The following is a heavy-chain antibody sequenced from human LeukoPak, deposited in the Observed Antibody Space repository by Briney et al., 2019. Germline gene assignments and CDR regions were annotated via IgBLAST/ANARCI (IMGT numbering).Heavy chain of an antibody. CDR3: AKAPTTVELGDV. CDR1: GFTFSSYA. V-gene: IGHV3-30*02. D-gene: IGHD4-23*01. CDR2: IRYDGSNK. Sequence: GGSLRLSCAASGFTFSSYAMSWVRQAPGKGLEGVAFIRYDGSNKYYADSVKGRFTISRDNSKNTLYLQMNSLRAEDTAVYYCAKAPTTVELGDVWGKGTTVTISS. J-gene: IGHJ6*04.